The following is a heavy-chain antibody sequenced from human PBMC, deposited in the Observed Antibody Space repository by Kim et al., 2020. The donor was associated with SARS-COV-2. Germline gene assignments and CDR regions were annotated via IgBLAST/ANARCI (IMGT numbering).Heavy chain of an antibody. J-gene: IGHJ6*02. V-gene: IGHV4-59*11. CDR2: LSNTGNT. D-gene: IGHD3-9*01. CDR1: GASIISHY. CDR3: ARIFRAWYAVDV. Sequence: SETLSLTCSVSGASIISHYWTWIRQPPGKGLEWIGLLSNTGNTNYNPSLKSRVTISIDTSKKEVSLKLSSVTAADTAVYFCARIFRAWYAVDVWGQGTT.